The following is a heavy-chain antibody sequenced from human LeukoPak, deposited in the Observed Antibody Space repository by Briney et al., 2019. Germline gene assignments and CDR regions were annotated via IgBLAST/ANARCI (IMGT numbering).Heavy chain of an antibody. J-gene: IGHJ5*01. V-gene: IGHV1-8*01. Sequence: ASVKVSCKASGYTFTSYDINWVRQATGQGLEWMGWMNPNSGNTGYAQKFQGRVTMTRNTSISTAYMELSSLRSEDTAVYYCARDGTTTRYNWFDSWGQGTLVTVSS. CDR1: GYTFTSYD. CDR2: MNPNSGNT. CDR3: ARDGTTTRYNWFDS. D-gene: IGHD1-7*01.